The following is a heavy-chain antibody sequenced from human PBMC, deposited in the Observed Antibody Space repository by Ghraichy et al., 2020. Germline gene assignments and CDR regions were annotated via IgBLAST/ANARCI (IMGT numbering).Heavy chain of an antibody. V-gene: IGHV4-4*07. Sequence: TLSLTCTVSGGSISSYYWSWIRQPAGKGLEWIGHIYTTGSTNYNPSLKSRVTMSVDTSKNQFSLKLSSVTAADTAVYYCARDERYYDSSGYSIWFDPWGQGTLVTVSS. CDR1: GGSISSYY. J-gene: IGHJ5*02. CDR2: IYTTGST. D-gene: IGHD3-22*01. CDR3: ARDERYYDSSGYSIWFDP.